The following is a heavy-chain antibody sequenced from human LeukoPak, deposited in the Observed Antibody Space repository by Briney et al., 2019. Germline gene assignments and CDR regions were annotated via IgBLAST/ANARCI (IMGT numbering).Heavy chain of an antibody. V-gene: IGHV4-59*01. CDR3: ARTRLYSSGWHFDY. CDR2: IYYSGST. J-gene: IGHJ4*02. D-gene: IGHD6-19*01. CDR1: GGSISSYY. Sequence: PSETLSLTCTVSGGSISSYYWSWIRQPPGKGLEWIGYIYYSGSTNYNPSLKSRVTISVDTSKNQFSLKLSSVAAADTAVYYCARTRLYSSGWHFDYWGQGTLVTVSS.